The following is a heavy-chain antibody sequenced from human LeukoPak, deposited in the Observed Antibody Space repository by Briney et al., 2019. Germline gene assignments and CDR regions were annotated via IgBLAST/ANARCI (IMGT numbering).Heavy chain of an antibody. D-gene: IGHD3-16*02. Sequence: SVKVSCKASGGTFSSYAISWVRQAPGQGLEWMGGIIPIFGTANYAQKFQGRVTITADESTSTAYMELSSLRSEDTAVYYCELGITFGGAIVMDYWGQGTLVTVSS. CDR1: GGTFSSYA. V-gene: IGHV1-69*13. J-gene: IGHJ4*02. CDR3: ELGITFGGAIVMDY. CDR2: IIPIFGTA.